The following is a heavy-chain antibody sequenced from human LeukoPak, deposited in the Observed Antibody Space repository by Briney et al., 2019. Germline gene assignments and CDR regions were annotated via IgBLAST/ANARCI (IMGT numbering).Heavy chain of an antibody. CDR2: ISAYNGNT. J-gene: IGHJ5*02. D-gene: IGHD3-3*01. CDR3: ARVSYDFWSGYFRWFDP. V-gene: IGHV1-18*01. Sequence: ASVKVSCEASGYTFTSYGISWVRQAPGQGLEWMGWISAYNGNTNYAQKLQGRVTMTTDTSTSTAYMELRSLRSDDTAVYYCARVSYDFWSGYFRWFDPWGQGTLVTVSS. CDR1: GYTFTSYG.